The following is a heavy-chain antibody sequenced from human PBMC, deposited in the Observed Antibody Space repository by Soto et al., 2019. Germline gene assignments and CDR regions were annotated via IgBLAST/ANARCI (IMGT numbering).Heavy chain of an antibody. D-gene: IGHD1-1*01. CDR1: GFTFSNYA. J-gene: IGHJ4*02. V-gene: IGHV3-30*18. Sequence: GSLRLSCAASGFTFSNYAMHWVRQAPGKGLEWVALTSYDGNNEYYTDSVEGRFTISRDNSKNTLFLQMNSPRPEDTAVYYCAKDKGVFNWATSYFDYWGQGALVTVSS. CDR3: AKDKGVFNWATSYFDY. CDR2: TSYDGNNE.